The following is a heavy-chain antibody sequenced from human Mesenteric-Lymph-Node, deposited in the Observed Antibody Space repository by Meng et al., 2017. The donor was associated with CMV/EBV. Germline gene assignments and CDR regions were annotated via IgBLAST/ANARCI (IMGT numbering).Heavy chain of an antibody. D-gene: IGHD6-19*01. CDR3: ARDLCGGSGWYLDY. CDR2: GYYIGDS. J-gene: IGHJ4*02. CDR1: GGPVSTYF. V-gene: IGHV4-59*02. Sequence: SETLSLTCTVSGGPVSTYFWTWIRQPPGKGLEWIGYGYYIGDSNYNPSLESRVTISVDTSKNQISLKLTSVTAADTAVYYCARDLCGGSGWYLDYWGQGTLVTVSS.